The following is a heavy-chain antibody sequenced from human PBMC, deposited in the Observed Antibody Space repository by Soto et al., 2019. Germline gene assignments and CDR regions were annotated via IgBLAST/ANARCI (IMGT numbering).Heavy chain of an antibody. D-gene: IGHD6-19*01. CDR3: ARVDSSGWYWYAFDI. CDR1: GFTFSSYS. V-gene: IGHV3-48*02. Sequence: GGSLRLSCAASGFTFSSYSMNWVRQAPGKWLEWVSYISSSSSTIYYADSVKGRFTISRDNAKNSLYLQMNSLRDEDTAVYYCARVDSSGWYWYAFDIWGQGIMVNVSS. CDR2: ISSSSSTI. J-gene: IGHJ3*02.